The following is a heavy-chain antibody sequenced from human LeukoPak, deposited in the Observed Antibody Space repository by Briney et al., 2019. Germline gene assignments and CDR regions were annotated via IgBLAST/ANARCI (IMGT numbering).Heavy chain of an antibody. CDR3: ARPRVVATRSYYFDY. V-gene: IGHV5-51*01. Sequence: GESLKISCKGSGYSLTSYWIGWVRQMPGKGLEWMGIIYPGDSDTRYSPSFQGQVTISADESISTAYLQWSSLKASDTAMYYCARPRVVATRSYYFDYWGQGTLVTVSS. CDR1: GYSLTSYW. D-gene: IGHD5-12*01. CDR2: IYPGDSDT. J-gene: IGHJ4*02.